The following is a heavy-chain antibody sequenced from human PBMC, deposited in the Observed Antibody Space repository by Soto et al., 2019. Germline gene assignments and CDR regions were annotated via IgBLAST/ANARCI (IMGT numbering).Heavy chain of an antibody. CDR3: ATVFIWSDYFTVDS. Sequence: SVKVSCKASGGSFGKSAINWVRQTPGQGLEWLGGFIPVYRTLNYAQKFQGRVTITADESTGTAYMTLSSLASDDTAVYYCATVFIWSDYFTVDSWGYGTRFFVYS. V-gene: IGHV1-69*13. CDR2: FIPVYRTL. D-gene: IGHD3-3*01. J-gene: IGHJ5*01. CDR1: GGSFGKSA.